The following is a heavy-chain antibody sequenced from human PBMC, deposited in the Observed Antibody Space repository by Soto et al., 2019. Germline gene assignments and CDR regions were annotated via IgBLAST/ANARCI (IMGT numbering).Heavy chain of an antibody. D-gene: IGHD4-17*01. Sequence: SVKLSCEDCGGIFSSLVLSSVRQDHGQGLECMGGILPSVGKANYAQKFQGRVTITADESTSTAYLELSSLKSEDTAVYYCARTVQDFPHWSQGTLVTVSS. V-gene: IGHV1-69*13. CDR3: ARTVQDFPH. J-gene: IGHJ1*01. CDR2: ILPSVGKA. CDR1: GGIFSSLV.